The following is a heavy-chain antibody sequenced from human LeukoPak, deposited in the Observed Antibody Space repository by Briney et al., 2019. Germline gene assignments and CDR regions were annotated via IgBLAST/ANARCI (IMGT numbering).Heavy chain of an antibody. CDR2: ISSSGSTI. V-gene: IGHV3-48*03. CDR1: GFTFSSYE. J-gene: IGHJ4*02. CDR3: ATTLGSYDSSGYYDV. Sequence: GGSLRLSCAASGFTFSSYEMNWVRQAPGKGLEWVSYISSSGSTIYYADSVKGRFTIYRDNAKNSLYLQRNSVRAEDTAVYYCATTLGSYDSSGYYDVWGQGTLVTVSS. D-gene: IGHD3-22*01.